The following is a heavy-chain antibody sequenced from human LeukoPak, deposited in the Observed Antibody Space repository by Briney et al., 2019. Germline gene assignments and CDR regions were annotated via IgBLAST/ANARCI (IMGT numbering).Heavy chain of an antibody. CDR3: ARGFWDILTGYFDAFDV. V-gene: IGHV4-4*07. D-gene: IGHD3-9*01. Sequence: SETLSLTCTASGGSISSYYWSWIRQPAGKGLEWIGRIYTSGSTNYNPSLKSRVTMSVDTSKNQFSLKLSSVTAADTAVYYCARGFWDILTGYFDAFDVWGQGTMVTVSS. CDR2: IYTSGST. CDR1: GGSISSYY. J-gene: IGHJ3*01.